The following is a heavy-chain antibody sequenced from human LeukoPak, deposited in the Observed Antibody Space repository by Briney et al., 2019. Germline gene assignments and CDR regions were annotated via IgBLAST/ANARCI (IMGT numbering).Heavy chain of an antibody. D-gene: IGHD3-3*01. J-gene: IGHJ4*02. V-gene: IGHV3-30*18. CDR2: ISYDGSNK. CDR1: GFTFSSYG. CDR3: AKGPGYDFWSVYHFDY. Sequence: PGRSLRLSCAASGFTFSSYGMHWVRQAPGKGLEWVAVISYDGSNKYYADSVKGRFTISRDNSKNTLNLQMNSLRAEDTAVYYCAKGPGYDFWSVYHFDYWGQGTLVTVSS.